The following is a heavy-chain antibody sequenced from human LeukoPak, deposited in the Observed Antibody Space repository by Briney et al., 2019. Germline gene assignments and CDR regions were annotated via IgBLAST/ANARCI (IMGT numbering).Heavy chain of an antibody. CDR2: IYHSGST. Sequence: SETLSLTCAVSGYSISSGYYWGWIRQPPGKGLEWIGSIYHSGSTYYNPSLKSRVTIPVDTSKNQFSLKLSSVTAADTAVYYCARSAGYNYRLDYWGQGTLVTVSS. J-gene: IGHJ4*02. V-gene: IGHV4-38-2*01. CDR3: ARSAGYNYRLDY. CDR1: GYSISSGYY. D-gene: IGHD5-24*01.